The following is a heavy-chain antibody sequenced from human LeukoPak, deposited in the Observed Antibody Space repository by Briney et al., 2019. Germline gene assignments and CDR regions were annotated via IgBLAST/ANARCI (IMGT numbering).Heavy chain of an antibody. CDR1: GGSFSGYY. J-gene: IGHJ6*02. Sequence: SETLSLTCAVYGGSFSGYYWSWIRQPPGKGLEWIGEINHSGSTNYNPSLKSRVTISVDTSKNQFSLKLSSVTAADTAVHYCARNGDYYYYGMDVWGQGTTVTVSS. D-gene: IGHD4-17*01. CDR3: ARNGDYYYYGMDV. V-gene: IGHV4-34*01. CDR2: INHSGST.